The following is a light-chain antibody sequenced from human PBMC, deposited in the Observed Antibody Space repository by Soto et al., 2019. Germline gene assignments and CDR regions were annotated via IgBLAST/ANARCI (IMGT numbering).Light chain of an antibody. CDR2: EVT. J-gene: IGLJ2*01. CDR3: SSYTSTNHVV. V-gene: IGLV2-14*01. Sequence: QSAQTQPASVSGSPGQSITISCTGTSSDVGGYNYVSWYQQHPGKAPKLVIYEVTKRPSGVSNRFSGSKSGNTASLTISGLQAEDETDYYCSSYTSTNHVVFGGGTKLTVL. CDR1: SSDVGGYNY.